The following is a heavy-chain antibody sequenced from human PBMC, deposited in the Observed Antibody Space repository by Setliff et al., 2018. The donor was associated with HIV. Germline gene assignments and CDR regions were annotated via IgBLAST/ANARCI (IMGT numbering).Heavy chain of an antibody. CDR1: GFTFSNYA. V-gene: IGHV3-23*01. J-gene: IGHJ5*02. D-gene: IGHD6-19*01. CDR3: ALGGLSSGWGVS. Sequence: GGSLRLSCAASGFTFSNYAMGWVRQVPGKGLEWVASISNTGRNTYYGGSVRGRFTLSRDNSRNTLFLQMNSLRGEDTALYYCALGGLSSGWGVSWGQGTLVTVSS. CDR2: ISNTGRNT.